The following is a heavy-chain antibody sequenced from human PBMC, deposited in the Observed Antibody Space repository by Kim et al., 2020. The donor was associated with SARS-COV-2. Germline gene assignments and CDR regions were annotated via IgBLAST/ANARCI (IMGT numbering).Heavy chain of an antibody. D-gene: IGHD3-16*01. Sequence: GGSLRLSCAASGFTLSDYYMDWVRQAPGKGPEWVGRSRSKAQSYSTEFAASVKGRFSISRDESKNSLYLQMNSLKSEDTAVYYCGRDSRVGAYWPIWGQGTLVTVSS. CDR2: SRSKAQSYST. J-gene: IGHJ4*02. V-gene: IGHV3-72*01. CDR1: GFTLSDYY. CDR3: GRDSRVGAYWPI.